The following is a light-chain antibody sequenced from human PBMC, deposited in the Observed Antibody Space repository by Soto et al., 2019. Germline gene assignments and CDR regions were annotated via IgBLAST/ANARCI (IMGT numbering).Light chain of an antibody. CDR1: QSVSSY. J-gene: IGKJ4*01. CDR2: DAS. Sequence: EIVLTQSPATLSLSPGERATISCRASQSVSSYLAWYQQKPGQAPSLLIYDASNRANGIPARFSGSGSGTDFTLTIRSLEPEDVGVYYCQQRSNWPPLTFGGGTKVEIK. V-gene: IGKV3-11*01. CDR3: QQRSNWPPLT.